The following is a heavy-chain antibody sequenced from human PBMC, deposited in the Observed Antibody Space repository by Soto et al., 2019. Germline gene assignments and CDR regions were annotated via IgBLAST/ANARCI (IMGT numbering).Heavy chain of an antibody. V-gene: IGHV3-33*01. Sequence: GGSLRLSCAASGFTFSSYGMHWVRQAPGKGLEWVAVIWYDGSNKYYADSVKGRFTISRDNSKNTLYLQMNSLRAEDTAVYYCESQTLLGRSGLTFYYYGMDVWRPGTTVT. CDR1: GFTFSSYG. CDR2: IWYDGSNK. J-gene: IGHJ6*02. CDR3: ESQTLLGRSGLTFYYYGMDV. D-gene: IGHD3-3*01.